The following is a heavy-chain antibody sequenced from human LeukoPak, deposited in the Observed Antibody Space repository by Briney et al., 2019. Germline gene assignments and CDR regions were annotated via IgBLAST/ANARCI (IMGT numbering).Heavy chain of an antibody. V-gene: IGHV1-46*01. J-gene: IGHJ4*02. CDR1: GGTFSSYA. CDR3: AGSRGYSYGSPFDY. CDR2: INPSGGST. D-gene: IGHD5-18*01. Sequence: ASVKVSCKASGGTFSSYAISWVRQAPGQGLEWMGIINPSGGSTSYAQKFQGRVTMTRDMSTSTVYMELSSLRSEDTAVYYCAGSRGYSYGSPFDYWGQGTLVTVSS.